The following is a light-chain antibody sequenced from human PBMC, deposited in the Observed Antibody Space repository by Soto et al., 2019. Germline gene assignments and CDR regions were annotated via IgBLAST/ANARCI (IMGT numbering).Light chain of an antibody. CDR3: QQYNDYWT. J-gene: IGKJ1*01. CDR1: QIITTW. CDR2: YAS. V-gene: IGKV1-5*01. Sequence: DIQMTQSPSTLSASVGDRVVITCRASQIITTWLAWYQQKPGKAPKLLIYYASSLESGVPSRFSGSGSGTEFTLTISRLQPDDFATYYCQQYNDYWTFGQGTKVDIK.